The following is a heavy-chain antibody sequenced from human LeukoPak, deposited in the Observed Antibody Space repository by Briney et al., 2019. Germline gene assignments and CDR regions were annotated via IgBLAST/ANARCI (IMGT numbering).Heavy chain of an antibody. CDR2: INPNSGGT. V-gene: IGHV1-2*02. Sequence: ASVKVSCKASGYTFTGYYMHWVRQAPGQGLEWMGWINPNSGGTNYAQKFQGRVTMTRDTSISTAYMELSRLRSDDTAVYYCARDLNIYCSSTSCYDHWFDPWGQGTLVTVSP. J-gene: IGHJ5*02. CDR3: ARDLNIYCSSTSCYDHWFDP. D-gene: IGHD2-2*01. CDR1: GYTFTGYY.